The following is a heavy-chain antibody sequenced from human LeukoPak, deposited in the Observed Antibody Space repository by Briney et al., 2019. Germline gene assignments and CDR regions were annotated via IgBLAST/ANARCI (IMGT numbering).Heavy chain of an antibody. CDR3: ARDLLLWFGEPDY. V-gene: IGHV3-30*02. J-gene: IGHJ4*02. CDR1: GFTFSSYG. CDR2: IRYDGSNK. Sequence: LPGGSLRLSCAASGFTFSSYGMHWVRQAPGKGLEWVAFIRYDGSNKYYADSVKGRFTISRDNSKNTLYLQMNSLRAEDTAVYYCARDLLLWFGEPDYWGQGTLVTVSS. D-gene: IGHD3-10*01.